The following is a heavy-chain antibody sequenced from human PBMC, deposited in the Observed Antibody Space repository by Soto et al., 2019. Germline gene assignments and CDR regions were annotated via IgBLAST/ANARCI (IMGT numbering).Heavy chain of an antibody. Sequence: AVGSLRLSCAASGFTVSSNYMSWVRQAPGKGLEWVSVIYSGGSTYYADSVKGRFTISRDNSKNTLYLQMNSLRAEDTAVYYCARYCSSTSCYSPFDYWGQGTLVTVSS. J-gene: IGHJ4*02. CDR3: ARYCSSTSCYSPFDY. V-gene: IGHV3-53*01. D-gene: IGHD2-2*01. CDR1: GFTVSSNY. CDR2: IYSGGST.